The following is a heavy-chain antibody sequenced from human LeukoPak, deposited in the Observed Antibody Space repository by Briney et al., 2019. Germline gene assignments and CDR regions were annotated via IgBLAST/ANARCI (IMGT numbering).Heavy chain of an antibody. D-gene: IGHD1-26*01. Sequence: GGSLRLSCATSGFTFTTFWMHWVRQAPGKGLEWVSTISGSGGSTYYADSVKGRFTISRDNSKNTLYLQMNSLRAEDTAVYYCARDSRSGSYYHYWGQGTLVTVSS. V-gene: IGHV3-23*01. CDR1: GFTFTTFW. CDR2: ISGSGGST. J-gene: IGHJ4*02. CDR3: ARDSRSGSYYHY.